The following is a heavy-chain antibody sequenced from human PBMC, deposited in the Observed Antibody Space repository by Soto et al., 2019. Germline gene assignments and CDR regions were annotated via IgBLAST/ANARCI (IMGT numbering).Heavy chain of an antibody. J-gene: IGHJ4*02. D-gene: IGHD2-21*01. CDR1: GFTFSDHY. CDR3: TRAGRLTTPYYFDY. CDR2: IRNEANSYTT. Sequence: EVQLVESGGGLVQPEGSLRLSCAASGFTFSDHYMDWVRQAPGKGLEWVGRIRNEANSYTTEYAASVKGRFTISRDDSRNSLYLQMNSLNTEDTAMYYCTRAGRLTTPYYFDYWGPGTLVTVSS. V-gene: IGHV3-72*01.